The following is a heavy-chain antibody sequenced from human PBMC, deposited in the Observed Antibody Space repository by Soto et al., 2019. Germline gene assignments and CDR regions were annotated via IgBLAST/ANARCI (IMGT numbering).Heavy chain of an antibody. CDR2: ISGSGGGM. D-gene: IGHD6-6*01. V-gene: IGHV3-23*01. J-gene: IGHJ4*02. CDR1: GFTFNTYA. Sequence: EVQLLESGGGLVQPGGSLRLSCAASGFTFNTYAMSWVRRAPGKGLEWVSGISGSGGGMYYAASVVGRFTISRDNSKNTLYLQMNSLRVEDTAVYYCAKDIGSSSGFDYWGQGILVTVSS. CDR3: AKDIGSSSGFDY.